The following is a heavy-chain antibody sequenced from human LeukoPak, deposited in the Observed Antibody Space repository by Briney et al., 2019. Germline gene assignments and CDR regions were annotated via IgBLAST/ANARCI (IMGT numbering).Heavy chain of an antibody. V-gene: IGHV1-69*04. CDR2: IIPILGIA. Sequence: SVTVSCMASGGTFSSYAISWVRQAPGQGREWMGRIIPILGIANYAQKFQGRVTITADKSTSTAYMELSSLRSEDTAVYYCASSSSGWYGMDVWGQGTTVTVSS. CDR3: ASSSSGWYGMDV. J-gene: IGHJ6*02. D-gene: IGHD6-19*01. CDR1: GGTFSSYA.